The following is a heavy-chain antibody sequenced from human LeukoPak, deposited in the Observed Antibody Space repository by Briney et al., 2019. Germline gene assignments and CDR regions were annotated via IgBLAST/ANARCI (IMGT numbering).Heavy chain of an antibody. D-gene: IGHD3-10*01. Sequence: PSETLSLTCAVYGGSFSGYYWSWIRQPPGKGLEWIGEINHSGSTNYNPSLKSRVTISVDTSKNQFSLKLSSVTAADTAVYYCVRDSEGNRGRSFDYWGQGTLVTVSS. J-gene: IGHJ4*02. CDR1: GGSFSGYY. V-gene: IGHV4-34*01. CDR3: VRDSEGNRGRSFDY. CDR2: INHSGST.